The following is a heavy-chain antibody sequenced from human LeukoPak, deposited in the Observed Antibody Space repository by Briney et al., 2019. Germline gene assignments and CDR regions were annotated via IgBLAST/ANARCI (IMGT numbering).Heavy chain of an antibody. CDR1: GYTFTAYY. Sequence: ASVKVSCKASGYTFTAYYIHWVRQAPGQGLEWMGWINPNSGGTNYAQKFQGRVTMTRDTSISTAYMELSRLRSDDTAVYYCARIDYGPYYYYYYGMDVWGQGTTVTVSS. V-gene: IGHV1-2*02. CDR2: INPNSGGT. D-gene: IGHD4/OR15-4a*01. CDR3: ARIDYGPYYYYYYGMDV. J-gene: IGHJ6*02.